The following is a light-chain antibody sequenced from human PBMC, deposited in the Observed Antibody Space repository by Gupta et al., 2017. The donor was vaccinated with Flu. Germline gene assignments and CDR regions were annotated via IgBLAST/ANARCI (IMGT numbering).Light chain of an antibody. CDR3: QQDNGCHPSYT. Sequence: EILMTHSPATLSASPGERATLPCRASQRLRNNLGWYQQKPFQAPELLISGTSTRARGSKAMCSGSGAGTEGTITISSRQTEESEVYSCQQDNGCHPSYTFGQGTKLEIK. J-gene: IGKJ2*01. V-gene: IGKV3-15*01. CDR1: QRLRNN. CDR2: GTS.